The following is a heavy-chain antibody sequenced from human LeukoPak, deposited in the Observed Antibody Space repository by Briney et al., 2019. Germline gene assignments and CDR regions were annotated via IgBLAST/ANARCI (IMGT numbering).Heavy chain of an antibody. CDR3: ARDSSGLGTPKYFDY. V-gene: IGHV1-46*01. CDR1: GXXXXXYY. D-gene: IGHD6-19*01. J-gene: IGHJ4*02. CDR2: XNPSGGST. Sequence: KXXCKASGXXXXXYYXHWVRQXPXQGLEXMGXXNPSGGSTSYAQKFQGRVTMTRDTSTSTVYMELSSLRSEDTAVYYCARDSSGLGTPKYFDYWGQGTLVTVSS.